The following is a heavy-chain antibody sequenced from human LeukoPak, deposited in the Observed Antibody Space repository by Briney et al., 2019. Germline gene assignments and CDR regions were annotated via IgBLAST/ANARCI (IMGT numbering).Heavy chain of an antibody. D-gene: IGHD6-13*01. CDR1: GGSISSYY. V-gene: IGHV4-59*01. CDR2: IYYSGST. Sequence: SETLSLTCTVSGGSISSYYWSWIRQPPGKGLEWIGYIYYSGSTNYNPSLKSRVTISVDTSKNQFSLKLSSVTAADTAVYYCARGGSGSWYIWFDPWGQGTLVTVSS. J-gene: IGHJ5*02. CDR3: ARGGSGSWYIWFDP.